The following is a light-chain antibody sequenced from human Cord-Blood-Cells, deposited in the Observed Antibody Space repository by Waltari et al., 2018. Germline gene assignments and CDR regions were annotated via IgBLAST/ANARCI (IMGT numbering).Light chain of an antibody. CDR1: QGISSA. Sequence: AIQLTQSPSSLSASAGDRATITCRASQGISSALAWYQQKPGKAPKLLIYDASSLESGVPSRFSGSGSGTDFTLTISSLQPEDFATYYCQQFNSYPLTFGQGTRLEIK. CDR2: DAS. V-gene: IGKV1-13*02. CDR3: QQFNSYPLT. J-gene: IGKJ5*01.